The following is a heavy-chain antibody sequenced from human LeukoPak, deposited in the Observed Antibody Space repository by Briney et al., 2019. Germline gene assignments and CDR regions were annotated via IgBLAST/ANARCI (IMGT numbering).Heavy chain of an antibody. CDR1: GGTFSSYA. J-gene: IGHJ6*02. Sequence: SVTVSCKASGGTFSSYAISWVRQAPGQGLEWMGGIIPIFGTANYAQKFQGRVTITADESTSTAYMELSSLRSEDTAVYYCARDGTLVYGDTNYYYYGMDVWGQGTTVTVSS. CDR2: IIPIFGTA. D-gene: IGHD4-17*01. V-gene: IGHV1-69*13. CDR3: ARDGTLVYGDTNYYYYGMDV.